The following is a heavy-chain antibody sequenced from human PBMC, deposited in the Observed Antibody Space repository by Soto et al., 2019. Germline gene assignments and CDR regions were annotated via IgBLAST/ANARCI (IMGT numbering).Heavy chain of an antibody. J-gene: IGHJ4*02. D-gene: IGHD5-12*01. V-gene: IGHV3-21*01. CDR3: ARVRRIVATITWGYYFDY. CDR2: ISSSSSYI. Sequence: GGSLRLSCAASGFTFSSYSMNWVRQAPGKGLEWVSSISSSSSYIYYADSVKGRFTISRDNAKNSLYLQMNSLRAEDTAVYYCARVRRIVATITWGYYFDYWGQGTLVTVSS. CDR1: GFTFSSYS.